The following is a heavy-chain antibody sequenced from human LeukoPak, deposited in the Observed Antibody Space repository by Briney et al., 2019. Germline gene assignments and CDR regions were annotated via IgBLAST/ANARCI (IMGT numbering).Heavy chain of an antibody. CDR1: GFTFSTSS. J-gene: IGHJ3*02. CDR2: ISPSGRSI. D-gene: IGHD2-2*01. V-gene: IGHV3-21*01. Sequence: KSGGSLRLSCAASGFTFSTSSMNWVRQAPGKGLEWVSSISPSGRSIYFADSVKGRFTISRDNAKNSLYLQMNSLRAEDTAVYYCARNLPAARSDAFDIWGQGTMVTVSS. CDR3: ARNLPAARSDAFDI.